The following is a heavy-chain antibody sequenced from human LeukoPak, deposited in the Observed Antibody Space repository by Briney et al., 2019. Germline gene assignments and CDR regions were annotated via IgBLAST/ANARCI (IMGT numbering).Heavy chain of an antibody. Sequence: ASVKVSCKASGYTFTSYYMHWGRQPPGQGLEGRGIINPSGGSTSYAQKFQGRVTMTRDMSTSTVYMELSSLRSEDTAVYYCARGFGEWSIDYWGQGTLVTVSS. J-gene: IGHJ4*02. CDR2: INPSGGST. D-gene: IGHD3-10*01. V-gene: IGHV1-46*01. CDR3: ARGFGEWSIDY. CDR1: GYTFTSYY.